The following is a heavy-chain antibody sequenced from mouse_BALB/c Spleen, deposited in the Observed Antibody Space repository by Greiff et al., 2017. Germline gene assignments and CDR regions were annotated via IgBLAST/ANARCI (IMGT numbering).Heavy chain of an antibody. V-gene: IGHV5-9-3*01. J-gene: IGHJ3*01. CDR1: GFTFSSYA. CDR3: ARPGYYDYDGAWFAY. Sequence: EVQGVASGGGLVKPGGSLKLSCAASGFTFSSYAMSWVRQTPEKRLEWVATISSGGSYTYYPDSVKGRFTISRDNAKNTLYLQMSSLRSEDTAMYYCARPGYYDYDGAWFAYWGQGTLVTVSA. D-gene: IGHD2-4*01. CDR2: ISSGGSYT.